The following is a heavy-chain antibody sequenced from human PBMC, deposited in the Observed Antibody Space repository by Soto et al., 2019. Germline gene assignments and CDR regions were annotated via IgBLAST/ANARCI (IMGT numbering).Heavy chain of an antibody. V-gene: IGHV5-10-1*01. D-gene: IGHD3-22*01. CDR2: IDPSDSRS. J-gene: IGHJ4*02. CDR3: ARQIYDSDTGPNFQYYFDS. CDR1: RYSCAGYC. Sequence: LGESLKISCKGSRYSCAGYCITRVHQKPGKGLEWMGRIDPSDSRSYYSPSFRGHVTISVTKSITTVFLQWSSLRASDTAMYYCARQIYDSDTGPNFQYYFDSWGQGTPVTVSS.